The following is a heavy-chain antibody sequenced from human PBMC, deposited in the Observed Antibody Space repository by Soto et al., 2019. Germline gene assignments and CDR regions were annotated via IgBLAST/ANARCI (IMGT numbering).Heavy chain of an antibody. CDR3: ARVVARRNYDFWSGYFDAFDI. J-gene: IGHJ3*02. D-gene: IGHD3-3*01. CDR2: INHSGST. CDR1: GGSFSGYY. V-gene: IGHV4-34*01. Sequence: PSETLSLPCAVYGGSFSGYYWSWIRQPPGKGLEWIGEINHSGSTNYNPSLKSRVTISVDTSKNQFSLKLSSVTAADTAVYYCARVVARRNYDFWSGYFDAFDIWGQGTMVTVSS.